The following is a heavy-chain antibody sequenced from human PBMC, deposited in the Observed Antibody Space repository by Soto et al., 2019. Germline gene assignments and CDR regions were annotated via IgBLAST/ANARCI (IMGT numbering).Heavy chain of an antibody. Sequence: ASVKVSYKASGYTFTSYYMHWVRQAPGQGLEWMGRIFPSVGSASYAQKFQGRVTMTGDTSTGTAYMELSSLRSEDTAVYYCARDRTVTGESDYWGQGTLVTVSS. CDR2: IFPSVGSA. V-gene: IGHV1-46*01. D-gene: IGHD4-17*01. CDR1: GYTFTSYY. CDR3: ARDRTVTGESDY. J-gene: IGHJ4*02.